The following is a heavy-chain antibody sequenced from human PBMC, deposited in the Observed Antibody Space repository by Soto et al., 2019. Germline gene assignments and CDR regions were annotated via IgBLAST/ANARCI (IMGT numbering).Heavy chain of an antibody. V-gene: IGHV4-34*01. CDR2: INHSGST. D-gene: IGHD2-15*01. Sequence: SETLSLTCAVYGGSFSGYYWSWIRQPPGKGLEWIGEINHSGSTNYNPSLKSRVTISVDTSKNQFSLKLSSVTAADTAVYYCVRRGPGQRGYFQHWGQGTLVTVSS. J-gene: IGHJ1*01. CDR1: GGSFSGYY. CDR3: VRRGPGQRGYFQH.